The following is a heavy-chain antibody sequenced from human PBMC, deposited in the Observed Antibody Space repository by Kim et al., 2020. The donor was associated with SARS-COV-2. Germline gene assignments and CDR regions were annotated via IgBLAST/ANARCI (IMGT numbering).Heavy chain of an antibody. CDR3: VKDLESFGFYYSGGMDV. V-gene: IGHV3-30*18. J-gene: IGHJ6*02. Sequence: GGSLRLSCAGSGFTFSSFGMHWVRQAPGKGLEWVAVISSDGGDTYYGDSVKGRFTISRDNSKNTLFLQMTSLRVEDTAVYSCVKDLESFGFYYSGGMDVWGLGTTVAVSS. CDR2: ISSDGGDT. D-gene: IGHD3-22*01. CDR1: GFTFSSFG.